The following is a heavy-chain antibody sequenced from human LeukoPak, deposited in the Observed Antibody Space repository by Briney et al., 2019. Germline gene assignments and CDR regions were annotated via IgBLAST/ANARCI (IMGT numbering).Heavy chain of an antibody. CDR1: GGSISTYY. CDR3: ARHQRGFCDGGDCPYYFDH. Sequence: SETLSLTCTVSGGSISTYYWSWVRQPPGKGLEWIGYIYYTGDTRSNPSLKSRVTLLVDTSKNQFPLRLTSVTAADTAVYYCARHQRGFCDGGDCPYYFDHWGQGTLVTVSS. J-gene: IGHJ4*02. CDR2: IYYTGDT. D-gene: IGHD2-21*02. V-gene: IGHV4-59*08.